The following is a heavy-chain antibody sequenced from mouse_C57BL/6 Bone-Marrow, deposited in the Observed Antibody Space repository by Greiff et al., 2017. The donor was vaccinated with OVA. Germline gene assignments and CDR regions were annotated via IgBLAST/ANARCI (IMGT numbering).Heavy chain of an antibody. CDR2: ISSGGDYI. J-gene: IGHJ4*01. V-gene: IGHV5-9-1*02. Sequence: EVMLVESGAGLVKPGGSLKLSCAASGFTFSSYAMSWVRQTPEKRLEWVAYISSGGDYIYYADTVKGRFTISRENARNTLYLQMSSLKSEDTAMYYCTTLLDAMYYWGQGTSATVSS. CDR3: TTLLDAMYY. CDR1: GFTFSSYA.